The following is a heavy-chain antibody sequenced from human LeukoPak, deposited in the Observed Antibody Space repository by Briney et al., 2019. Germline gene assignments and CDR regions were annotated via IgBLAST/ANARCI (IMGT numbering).Heavy chain of an antibody. V-gene: IGHV5-51*01. J-gene: IGHJ4*02. CDR3: ARHRSLWGPSDDY. CDR2: IYPGDSDT. D-gene: IGHD5-18*01. CDR1: GYSFTSYW. Sequence: GESLEISCKGSGYSFTSYWIGWVRQMPGKGLEWMGIIYPGDSDTRYSPSFQGQVTISADKSISTAYLQWSSLKASDTAMYYCARHRSLWGPSDDYWGQGTLVTVSP.